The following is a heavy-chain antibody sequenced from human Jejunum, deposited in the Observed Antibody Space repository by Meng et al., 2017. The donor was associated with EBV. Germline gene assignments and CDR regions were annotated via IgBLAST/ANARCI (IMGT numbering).Heavy chain of an antibody. J-gene: IGHJ4*02. V-gene: IGHV1-3*04. CDR2: INTGNGDT. CDR1: GYTFTTYG. D-gene: IGHD1-1*01. Sequence: QVQLVQSGAEVKKPXXXXXXXCRASGYTFTTYGIHWLRQAPGERLELMGWINTGNGDTLYPQKFQGRVTITRDTSANTAYMDLSSLLSEDTAMYYCARDERIGPYYFDYWGQGTLVTVSS. CDR3: ARDERIGPYYFDY.